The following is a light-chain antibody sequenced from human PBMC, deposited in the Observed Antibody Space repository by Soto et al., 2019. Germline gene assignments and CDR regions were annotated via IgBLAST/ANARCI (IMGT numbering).Light chain of an antibody. CDR1: SSNIGNNY. J-gene: IGLJ2*01. V-gene: IGLV1-51*01. CDR2: DNN. CDR3: GTWDSRLSAVV. Sequence: QSVLTQPPSVYAAPGQKVTISCSGSSSNIGNNYVSWYQQLPGTAPKLLIYDNNKRPSGIPDRFSGSKSGTSATLGITGLQTGDEADYYCGTWDSRLSAVVFGGGTQLNVL.